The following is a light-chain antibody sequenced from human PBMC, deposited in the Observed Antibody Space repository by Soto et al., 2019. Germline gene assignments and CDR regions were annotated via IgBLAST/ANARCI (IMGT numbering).Light chain of an antibody. CDR2: GAS. J-gene: IGKJ3*01. V-gene: IGKV3-15*01. Sequence: IVMTQSPATPSVSPGERATLSCRASQSVSSNLAWYQQKPGQAPRLLIYGASTRATGIPARFSGSGSGTEFTLTISSLQSEDFAVYYCQQYNKWPFTFGPGTKVEIX. CDR1: QSVSSN. CDR3: QQYNKWPFT.